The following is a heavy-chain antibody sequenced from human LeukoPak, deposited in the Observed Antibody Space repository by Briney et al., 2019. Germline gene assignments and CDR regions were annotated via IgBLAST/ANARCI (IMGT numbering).Heavy chain of an antibody. CDR1: GFTFSDFG. J-gene: IGHJ4*02. Sequence: GGSLRLSCAGSGFTFSDFGMSWVRQAPGKGLEWVSSISSSSSYIYYADSVKGRFTISRDNAKNSLYLQMNSLRAEDTAVYYCARVGGYYYDSSGYYYVKDYWGQGTLVTVSS. V-gene: IGHV3-21*01. CDR3: ARVGGYYYDSSGYYYVKDY. D-gene: IGHD3-22*01. CDR2: ISSSSSYI.